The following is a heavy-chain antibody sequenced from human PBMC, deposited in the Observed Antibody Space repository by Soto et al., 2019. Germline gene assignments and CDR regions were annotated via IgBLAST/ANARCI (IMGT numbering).Heavy chain of an antibody. CDR3: ARAPPPMDV. J-gene: IGHJ6*02. V-gene: IGHV1-18*01. CDR2: ISAYNGNT. CDR1: GYSFTSYG. Sequence: QVQLVQSGAEVKKPGASVKVSCKASGYSFTSYGISWVRQAPGQGLEWMGWISAYNGNTNYAQKLQGRVTMTTDTSTTTAEMELRSLRADDTDVYYCARAPPPMDVWGQGTTVTVSS.